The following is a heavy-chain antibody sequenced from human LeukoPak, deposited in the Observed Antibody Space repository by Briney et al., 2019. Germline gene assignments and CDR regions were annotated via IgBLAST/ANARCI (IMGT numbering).Heavy chain of an antibody. Sequence: GGSLRLSCAASGFTFSNAWMSWVRQAPGKGLEWVSGIGGSGIRTYDADSVKGRLIISRDNTRNTLYLQMNSLRDEDTAVYYCAKDSKWGLFDDWGQGTLVTVYS. CDR3: AKDSKWGLFDD. CDR1: GFTFSNAW. J-gene: IGHJ4*02. D-gene: IGHD2-21*01. CDR2: IGGSGIRT. V-gene: IGHV3-23*01.